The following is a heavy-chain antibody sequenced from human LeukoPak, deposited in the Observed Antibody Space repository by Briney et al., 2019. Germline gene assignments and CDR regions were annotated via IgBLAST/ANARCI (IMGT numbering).Heavy chain of an antibody. Sequence: ASVKVSCKASGYTFTSYGISWVRQAPGQGLEWMGWISGYNGNTNYAQKLQGRVTMTTDTSTSTAYMELRSLRSDDTAVYYCARAPRYNWNGEAFDIWGQGTMVTVSS. CDR1: GYTFTSYG. D-gene: IGHD1-1*01. V-gene: IGHV1-18*01. J-gene: IGHJ3*02. CDR3: ARAPRYNWNGEAFDI. CDR2: ISGYNGNT.